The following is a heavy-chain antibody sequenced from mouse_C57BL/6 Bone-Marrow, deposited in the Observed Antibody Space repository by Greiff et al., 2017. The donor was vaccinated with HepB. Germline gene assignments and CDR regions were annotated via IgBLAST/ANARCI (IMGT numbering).Heavy chain of an antibody. V-gene: IGHV6-3*01. CDR2: IRLKSDNYAT. CDR1: GFTFSNYW. CDR3: TGPPYYSNYGGAMDY. Sequence: EVKLLESGGGLVQPGGSMKLSCVASGFTFSNYWMNWVRQSPEKGLEWVAQIRLKSDNYATHYAESVKGRFTISRDDSKSSVYLQMNNLRAEDTGIYYCTGPPYYSNYGGAMDYWGQGTSVTVSS. D-gene: IGHD2-5*01. J-gene: IGHJ4*01.